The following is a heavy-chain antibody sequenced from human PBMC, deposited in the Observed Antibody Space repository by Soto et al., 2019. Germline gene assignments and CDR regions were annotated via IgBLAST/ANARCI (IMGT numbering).Heavy chain of an antibody. CDR2: ISAYNGNT. V-gene: IGHV1-18*01. D-gene: IGHD2-15*01. CDR3: ARVVGYCSGGSCYSLYYFDY. J-gene: IGHJ4*02. Sequence: QVQLVQSGAEVKKPGASVKVSCKASGYTFTSYGISWVRQAPGQGLEWMGWISAYNGNTNYAQKPQGRVTMTTDTSTSTAYMELRSLRSDDTAVYYCARVVGYCSGGSCYSLYYFDYWGQGTLVTVSS. CDR1: GYTFTSYG.